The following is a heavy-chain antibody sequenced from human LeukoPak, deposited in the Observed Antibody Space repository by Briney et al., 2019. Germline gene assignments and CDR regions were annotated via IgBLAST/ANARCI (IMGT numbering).Heavy chain of an antibody. D-gene: IGHD5-18*01. V-gene: IGHV3-7*01. CDR1: GFTFSSYW. CDR3: AKYGYSYGHDAFDI. J-gene: IGHJ3*02. CDR2: IKQDGSEK. Sequence: GGSLRLSCVVSGFTFSSYWMNWVRQAPGKGLEWVANIKQDGSEKYYVDSVKGRFTISRDNSKNTLYLQMNSLRAEDTAVYYCAKYGYSYGHDAFDIWGQGTMVTVSS.